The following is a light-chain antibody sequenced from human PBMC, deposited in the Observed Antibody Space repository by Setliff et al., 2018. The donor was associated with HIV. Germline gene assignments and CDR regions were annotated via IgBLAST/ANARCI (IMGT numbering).Light chain of an antibody. CDR2: VEGIGSY. J-gene: IGLJ3*02. CDR3: ETWDNNSWV. CDR1: SGHSNNI. V-gene: IGLV4-60*03. Sequence: QTVVPQSSSASASLGSSVKLTCTLSSGHSNNIIAWHQQQPGKAPRYLMKVEGIGSYNKGSGVPDRFSGSSSGADRYLTISNLQSEDEADYYCETWDNNSWVFGGGTKVTVL.